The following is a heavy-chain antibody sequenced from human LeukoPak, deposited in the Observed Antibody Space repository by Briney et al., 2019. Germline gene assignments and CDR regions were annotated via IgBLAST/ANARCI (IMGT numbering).Heavy chain of an antibody. Sequence: KASETLSLTCTVSGGSISSYYWSWIRQPPGKGLEWIGYIYYSGSTNYNPSLKSRVTISVDTSKNQFSLKLSSVTAADTAVYYCARGGSWSGDYWGQGTLVTVSS. J-gene: IGHJ4*02. CDR3: ARGGSWSGDY. V-gene: IGHV4-59*01. CDR1: GGSISSYY. D-gene: IGHD6-13*01. CDR2: IYYSGST.